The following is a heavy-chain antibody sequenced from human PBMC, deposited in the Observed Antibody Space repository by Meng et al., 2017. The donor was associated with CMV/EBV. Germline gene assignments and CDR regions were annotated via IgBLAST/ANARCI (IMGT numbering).Heavy chain of an antibody. V-gene: IGHV3-43*01. J-gene: IGHJ6*02. CDR3: AKDILEVPVPAAILSYGMDV. CDR2: ISWDGGST. D-gene: IGHD2-2*02. Sequence: LSLTCAASGFTFDDYTMHWVRQAPGKGLEWVSLISWDGGSTYYADSVKGRFPISRDNSKNSLYLQMNSLRTEDTALYYCAKDILEVPVPAAILSYGMDVWGQGTTVTVSS. CDR1: GFTFDDYT.